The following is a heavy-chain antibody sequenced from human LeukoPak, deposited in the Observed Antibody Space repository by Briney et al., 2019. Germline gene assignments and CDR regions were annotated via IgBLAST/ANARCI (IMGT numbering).Heavy chain of an antibody. CDR1: GFTVSSNY. Sequence: GGSLRLSCAASGFTVSSNYMSWVRQAPGKGLEWVSVIYSGGTTYYADSVKGRFTISRDNSKNTPYLQMSSLRAEDTAAYYCARLTVTYYFDYWGQGTLVTVSS. V-gene: IGHV3-53*01. J-gene: IGHJ4*02. CDR3: ARLTVTYYFDY. CDR2: IYSGGTT. D-gene: IGHD4-17*01.